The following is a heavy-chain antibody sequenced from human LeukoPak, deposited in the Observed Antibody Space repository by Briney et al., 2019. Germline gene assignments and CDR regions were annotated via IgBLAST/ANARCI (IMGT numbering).Heavy chain of an antibody. V-gene: IGHV3-33*01. J-gene: IGHJ4*02. D-gene: IGHD3-22*01. CDR3: AREGGADSSGYSDY. Sequence: GGSLRLSCAASGFTFSSYGMHWVRQAPCKGLEWVAVIWYDGSNKYYADSVKGRFTISRDNSKNTLYLQMNSLRAEDTAVYYCAREGGADSSGYSDYWGQGTLVTVSS. CDR2: IWYDGSNK. CDR1: GFTFSSYG.